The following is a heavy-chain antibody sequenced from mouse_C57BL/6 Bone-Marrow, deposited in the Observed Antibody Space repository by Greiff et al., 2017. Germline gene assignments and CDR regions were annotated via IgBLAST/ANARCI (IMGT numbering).Heavy chain of an antibody. D-gene: IGHD2-5*01. CDR2: ISSGGSYT. J-gene: IGHJ1*03. CDR3: AREPTIVTTVFYWYFDV. CDR1: GFTFSSYG. Sequence: EVKLVESGGDLVKPGGSLKLSCAASGFTFSSYGMSWVRQTPDKRLEWVATISSGGSYTYYPDSVKGRFTISRDNAKNPLYLQMSSLKSEDTAMYYCAREPTIVTTVFYWYFDVWGTGTTVTVSS. V-gene: IGHV5-6*01.